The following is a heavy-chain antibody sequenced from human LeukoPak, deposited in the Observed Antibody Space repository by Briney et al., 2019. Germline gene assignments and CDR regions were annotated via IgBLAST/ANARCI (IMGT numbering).Heavy chain of an antibody. CDR1: GFTCSSYA. J-gene: IGHJ2*01. V-gene: IGHV3-23*01. CDR3: AKCEPGIAAASYWYFDL. CDR2: ISGSGGST. D-gene: IGHD6-13*01. Sequence: GGSLRLSCAASGFTCSSYAMSWVRQAPGKGLEWVSAISGSGGSTYYADSVKGRFTISRDNSKNTLYLQMNSLRAEDTAVYYCAKCEPGIAAASYWYFDLWGRGTLVTVSS.